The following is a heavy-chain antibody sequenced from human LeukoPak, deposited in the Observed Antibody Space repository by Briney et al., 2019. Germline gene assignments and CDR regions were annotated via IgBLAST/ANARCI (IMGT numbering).Heavy chain of an antibody. J-gene: IGHJ5*02. CDR1: GFTFSSYA. Sequence: PGGSLRLSCAASGFTFSSYAMNWGRQAPGKGLELVSAINGRGDNTYYADSVKARFTISRDNSKSTLFLQMNSLRAEDTAIYYCAKDRVSPGFNLFDPWGQGTLVTVSS. D-gene: IGHD2/OR15-2a*01. CDR2: INGRGDNT. CDR3: AKDRVSPGFNLFDP. V-gene: IGHV3-23*01.